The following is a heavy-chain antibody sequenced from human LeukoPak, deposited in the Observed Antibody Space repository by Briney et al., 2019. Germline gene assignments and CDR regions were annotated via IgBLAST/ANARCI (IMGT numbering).Heavy chain of an antibody. CDR2: ISGSGGGT. D-gene: IGHD4-17*01. Sequence: GGSLRLSCAASGFTFSSYAMSWVRQAPGKGLEWVSSISGSGGGTYYADSVKGRFTISRDNSKNTLYLQMNSLRAEDTAMYYCAKDLYGSYAMDVWGQGTAVT. J-gene: IGHJ6*02. CDR1: GFTFSSYA. V-gene: IGHV3-23*01. CDR3: AKDLYGSYAMDV.